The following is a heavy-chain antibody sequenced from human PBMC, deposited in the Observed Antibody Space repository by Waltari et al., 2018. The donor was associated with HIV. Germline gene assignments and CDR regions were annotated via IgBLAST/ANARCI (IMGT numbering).Heavy chain of an antibody. D-gene: IGHD6-19*01. Sequence: QVQLVESGGGVVQPGRSLRLSCAASGFTFSSYAMPWVRQAPGKGLEWVVDISYDGSNKYYADSVKGRFTISRDNSKNTLYLQMNSLRAEDTAVYYCARVSAVASYYYYGMDVWGQGTTVTVSS. J-gene: IGHJ6*02. CDR2: ISYDGSNK. CDR1: GFTFSSYA. V-gene: IGHV3-30-3*01. CDR3: ARVSAVASYYYYGMDV.